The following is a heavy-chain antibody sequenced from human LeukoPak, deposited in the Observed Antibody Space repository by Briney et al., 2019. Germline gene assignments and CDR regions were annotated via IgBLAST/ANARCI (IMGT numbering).Heavy chain of an antibody. V-gene: IGHV1-2*02. D-gene: IGHD1-26*01. CDR2: INPNSGGT. CDR1: GYTFSDYY. Sequence: ASVKVSCKASGYTFSDYYIHWVRQAPGQGLEWMGWINPNSGGTNYTQNFQGRVTMTRDTSISTAYVELSRLRSDDTAVYYCARESIVGGTTLDYWGQGTLVTVSS. CDR3: ARESIVGGTTLDY. J-gene: IGHJ4*02.